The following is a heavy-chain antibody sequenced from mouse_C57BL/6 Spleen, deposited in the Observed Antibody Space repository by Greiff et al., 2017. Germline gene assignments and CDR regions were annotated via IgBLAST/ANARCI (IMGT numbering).Heavy chain of an antibody. Sequence: QVQLQQPGAELVKPGASVKLSCKASGYTFTSYWMQWVKQRPGQGLEWIGEIDPSDSYTNYNQKFKGQATLTVDTSSSTAYMQLSSLTSEDSAVYYCARSFAYFSDWGQGTTRTVSS. J-gene: IGHJ2*01. CDR1: GYTFTSYW. D-gene: IGHD2-12*01. V-gene: IGHV1-50*01. CDR2: IDPSDSYT. CDR3: ARSFAYFSD.